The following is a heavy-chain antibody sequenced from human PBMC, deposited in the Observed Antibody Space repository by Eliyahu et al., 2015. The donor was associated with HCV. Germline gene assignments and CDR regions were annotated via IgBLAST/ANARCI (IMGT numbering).Heavy chain of an antibody. CDR1: GGTFSSYT. CDR3: ARDPAGVYNWFDP. V-gene: IGHV1-69*08. CDR2: VIPILDKT. J-gene: IGHJ5*02. D-gene: IGHD7-27*01. Sequence: EVKKPGSSVKVSCKASGGTFSSYTINWVRQAPGQGLEWMGRVIPILDKTNYAQKFQGRVTITADKSTSTAYMELSSLTSEDTAVYYCARDPAGVYNWFDPWGQGTLVTVSS.